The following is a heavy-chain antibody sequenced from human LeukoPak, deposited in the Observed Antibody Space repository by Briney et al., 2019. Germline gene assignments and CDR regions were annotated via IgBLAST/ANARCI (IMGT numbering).Heavy chain of an antibody. CDR1: GYGFTSYW. Sequence: GESLRISCKGSGYGFTSYWIGWVRQMPGKGLEWMGIIYPGDSDTRYSPSFQGQVTISADKSISTAYLQWSSLKASDTAMYYCARASFQYFDWLSDHWGQGTLVTVSS. D-gene: IGHD3-9*01. V-gene: IGHV5-51*01. CDR3: ARASFQYFDWLSDH. CDR2: IYPGDSDT. J-gene: IGHJ4*02.